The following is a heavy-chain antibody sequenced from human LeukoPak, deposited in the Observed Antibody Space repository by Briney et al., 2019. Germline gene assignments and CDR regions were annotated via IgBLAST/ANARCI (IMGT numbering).Heavy chain of an antibody. J-gene: IGHJ4*02. CDR1: GFTFSSYA. CDR3: ARDRYSFGHFDY. V-gene: IGHV3-30-3*01. CDR2: ISYDGSNK. D-gene: IGHD5-18*01. Sequence: GRSLRLSCAASGFTFSSYAMHWVRQAPGEGLEWVAVISYDGSNKYYADSVKGRFTISRDNSKNTLYLQMNSLRAEDTAVYYCARDRYSFGHFDYWGQGTLVTVSS.